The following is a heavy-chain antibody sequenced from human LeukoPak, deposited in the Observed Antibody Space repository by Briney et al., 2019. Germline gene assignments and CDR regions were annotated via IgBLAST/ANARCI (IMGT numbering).Heavy chain of an antibody. D-gene: IGHD2-8*01. CDR1: GFTVNSNY. CDR3: ASMYFSQYLQH. CDR2: IYSGGST. J-gene: IGHJ1*01. Sequence: GGSLRLSCAASGFTVNSNYMSWVRQAPGKGLEWVSVIYSGGSTYYADSVKGRFTISRDNPKNTLYLQMNSLRAEDTAVYYCASMYFSQYLQHWGQGTLVTVSS. V-gene: IGHV3-53*01.